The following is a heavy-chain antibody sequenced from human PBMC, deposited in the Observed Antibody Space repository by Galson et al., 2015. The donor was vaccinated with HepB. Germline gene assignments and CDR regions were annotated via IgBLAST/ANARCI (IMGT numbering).Heavy chain of an antibody. D-gene: IGHD1-26*01. V-gene: IGHV1-69*04. CDR3: ARDILGAGYFDY. Sequence: SVKVSCKASGGTFSSYTISWVRQAPGQGLEWMGRIIPILGIANYAQKFQGRVTITADKSTSTAYMELSSLRSEDTAVYYCARDILGAGYFDYWGQGTLVTVSS. CDR1: GGTFSSYT. J-gene: IGHJ4*02. CDR2: IIPILGIA.